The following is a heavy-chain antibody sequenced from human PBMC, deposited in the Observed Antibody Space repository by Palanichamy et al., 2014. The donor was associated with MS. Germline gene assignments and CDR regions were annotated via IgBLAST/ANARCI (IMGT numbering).Heavy chain of an antibody. Sequence: IYPGDSDTRYSPSFQGQVTISADKSISTAYLQWSSLKASDTAMYYCARKRGYSYGTIDYWGQGTLVTVSS. V-gene: IGHV5-51*01. CDR3: ARKRGYSYGTIDY. D-gene: IGHD5-18*01. J-gene: IGHJ4*02. CDR2: IYPGDSDT.